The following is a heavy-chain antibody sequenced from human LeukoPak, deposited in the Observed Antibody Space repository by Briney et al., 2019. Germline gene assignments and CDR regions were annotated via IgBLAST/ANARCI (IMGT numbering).Heavy chain of an antibody. D-gene: IGHD6-19*01. CDR3: ARSRRDSDWYIDDY. J-gene: IGHJ4*02. V-gene: IGHV3-74*01. CDR1: GFTFSTSW. CDR2: LSSDGSSP. Sequence: GGSLRLSCAASGFTFSTSWMHWVRQAPGKGLVWVSRLSSDGSSPNYADSVKGRFTISRDNAKNSLYLQMNSLSAEDTALYYCARSRRDSDWYIDDYWGQRTLVTVSS.